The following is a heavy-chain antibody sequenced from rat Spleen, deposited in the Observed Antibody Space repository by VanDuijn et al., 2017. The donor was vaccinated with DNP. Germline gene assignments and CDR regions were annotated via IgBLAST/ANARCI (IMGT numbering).Heavy chain of an antibody. CDR2: ITNTGGST. V-gene: IGHV5-31*01. D-gene: IGHD1-6*01. CDR1: GFIFNNYW. Sequence: EVQLVESGGGPVQPGRSLKVSCVASGFIFNNYWMTWIRQAPGKGLEWISSITNTGGSTYYPDSVRGRFTVSRDNAKSTLYLQMNSLRSEDTATYYCARMYTTDYQRFAYWGQGTLVTVSS. CDR3: ARMYTTDYQRFAY. J-gene: IGHJ3*01.